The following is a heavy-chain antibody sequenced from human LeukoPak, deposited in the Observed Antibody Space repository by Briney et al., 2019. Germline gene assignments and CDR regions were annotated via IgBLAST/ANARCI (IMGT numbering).Heavy chain of an antibody. D-gene: IGHD2-15*01. J-gene: IGHJ6*03. V-gene: IGHV4-39*07. CDR1: GGSISSSSYY. Sequence: SETLSLTCTVSGGSISSSSYYWGWIRQPPGKGLEWIGSIYYSGSTYYNPSLKSRVTISVDTSKNQFSLKLSSVTAADTAVYYCARVPDLSYCSGGSCYYYYYMDVWGKGTTVTISS. CDR3: ARVPDLSYCSGGSCYYYYYMDV. CDR2: IYYSGST.